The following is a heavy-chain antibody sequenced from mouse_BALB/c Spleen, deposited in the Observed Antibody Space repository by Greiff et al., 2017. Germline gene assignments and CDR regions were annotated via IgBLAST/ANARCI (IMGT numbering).Heavy chain of an antibody. J-gene: IGHJ2*01. D-gene: IGHD1-2*01. CDR3: ARRLLRLQLYFDY. CDR2: ISYSGST. Sequence: VQLQQSGPGLVKPSQSLSLTCTVTGYSITSDYAWNWIRQFPGNKLEWMGYISYSGSTSYNPSLKSRISITRDTSKNQFFLQLNSVTTEDTATYYCARRLLRLQLYFDYWGQGTTLTVSS. CDR1: GYSITSDYA. V-gene: IGHV3-2*02.